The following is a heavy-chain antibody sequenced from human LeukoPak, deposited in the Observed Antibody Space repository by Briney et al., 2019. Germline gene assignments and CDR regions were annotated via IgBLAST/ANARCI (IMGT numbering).Heavy chain of an antibody. CDR1: GYTFTSYG. Sequence: ASVKVSCKASGYTFTSYGINWVRQAPGQGLEWMGWINAGNGNTKYSQKFQGRVTITRDTSASTAYMELSSLRSEDTAVYYCARGILGTTDWFDPWGQGTLVTVSS. J-gene: IGHJ5*02. V-gene: IGHV1-3*01. CDR3: ARGILGTTDWFDP. D-gene: IGHD1-26*01. CDR2: INAGNGNT.